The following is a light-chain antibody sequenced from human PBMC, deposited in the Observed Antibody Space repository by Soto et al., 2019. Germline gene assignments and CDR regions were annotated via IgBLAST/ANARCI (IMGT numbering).Light chain of an antibody. J-gene: IGKJ2*01. CDR3: QQYNSYSPA. Sequence: DIQMTQSPSTLSASVGDRVTITCRASQSISSWLAWYQQKPGKAPKLLIYDASSLESGVPSRFSGSGSGTEFTLTISSLQPDGFATYYCQQYNSYSPAFGQGTKLEIK. CDR2: DAS. V-gene: IGKV1-5*01. CDR1: QSISSW.